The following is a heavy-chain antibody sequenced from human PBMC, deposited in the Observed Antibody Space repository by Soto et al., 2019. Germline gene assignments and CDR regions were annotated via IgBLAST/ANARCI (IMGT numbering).Heavy chain of an antibody. CDR1: GGSVSSGSCY. CDR2: IYYSGST. Sequence: SETLSLTCTVSGGSVSSGSCYWSWIRQPPGKGLEWIGYIYYSGSTNYNPSLKSRVTISVDTSKNQFSLKLSSVTAADTAVYYCASGVVVAATRSYYYYGMDVWGQGTTVTVYS. CDR3: ASGVVVAATRSYYYYGMDV. J-gene: IGHJ6*02. V-gene: IGHV4-61*01. D-gene: IGHD2-15*01.